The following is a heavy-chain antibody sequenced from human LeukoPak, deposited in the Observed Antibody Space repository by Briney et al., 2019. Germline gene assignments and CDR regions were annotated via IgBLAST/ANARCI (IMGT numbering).Heavy chain of an antibody. CDR2: VSSNGATT. D-gene: IGHD2-21*01. CDR3: AKDIQGSY. J-gene: IGHJ4*02. V-gene: IGHV3-23*01. Sequence: GGSLRVSCAAAGFSFNSAAMTWVRQAPGNGLEWVSLVSSNGATTYYADSVKGRFTISRDNSKNTVYLQMNSLRAEDTAIYYCAKDIQGSYWGPGTLVTVSS. CDR1: GFSFNSAA.